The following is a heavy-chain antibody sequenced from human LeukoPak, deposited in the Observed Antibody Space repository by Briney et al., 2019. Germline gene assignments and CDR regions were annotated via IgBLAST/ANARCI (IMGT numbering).Heavy chain of an antibody. D-gene: IGHD2/OR15-2a*01. Sequence: GGSLRLSCAASGFTVSSNYMSWVRQAPGKGLEWVSVIYSSGSTYYADSVKGRFTISRDNSKNTLYLQMNSLRAEDTAVYYCARDRILAGVDVWGQGTTVIVSS. CDR3: ARDRILAGVDV. CDR1: GFTVSSNY. J-gene: IGHJ6*02. CDR2: IYSSGST. V-gene: IGHV3-53*01.